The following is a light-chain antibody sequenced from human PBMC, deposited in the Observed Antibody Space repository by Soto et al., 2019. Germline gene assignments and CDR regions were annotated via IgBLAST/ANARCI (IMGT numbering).Light chain of an antibody. CDR1: SSDVGGYNY. CDR3: SSYAGSNNVV. J-gene: IGLJ3*02. CDR2: EVI. Sequence: QSALTQPPSASGSPGQSVTISCTGTSSDVGGYNYDSWYQQHPGKAPKLMIYEVIKRPSGVPDRFSGSKSGNTASLAVSGLQAEDEADYYCSSYAGSNNVVFGGGTKLTVL. V-gene: IGLV2-8*01.